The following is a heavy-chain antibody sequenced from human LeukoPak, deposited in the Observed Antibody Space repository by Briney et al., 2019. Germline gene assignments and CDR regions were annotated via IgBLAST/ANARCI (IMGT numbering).Heavy chain of an antibody. J-gene: IGHJ5*02. Sequence: SETLSLTCTVSGGSISSYYWSWIRQPPGKGLEWIGYIYYSGSTNYNPSLKSRVTISVDTSKNQFSLKLSSVTAADTAVYYCARGYSYGLTRGWFDPWGQGTLVTVSS. V-gene: IGHV4-59*12. CDR1: GGSISSYY. CDR2: IYYSGST. CDR3: ARGYSYGLTRGWFDP. D-gene: IGHD5-18*01.